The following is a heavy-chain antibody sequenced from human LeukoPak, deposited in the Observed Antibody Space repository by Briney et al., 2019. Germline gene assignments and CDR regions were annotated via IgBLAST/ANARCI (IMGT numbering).Heavy chain of an antibody. J-gene: IGHJ5*02. V-gene: IGHV3-53*01. D-gene: IGHD2/OR15-2a*01. Sequence: GGSLRLSCAASGLTFRNYAMSWVRQAPGKGLEWVSLIYSGGSTYYTDSVKGRFTISRDNSKNTLYLQMNSLRAEDTAVYYCARYIYASNWFDPWGQGTLVTVSS. CDR3: ARYIYASNWFDP. CDR2: IYSGGST. CDR1: GLTFRNYA.